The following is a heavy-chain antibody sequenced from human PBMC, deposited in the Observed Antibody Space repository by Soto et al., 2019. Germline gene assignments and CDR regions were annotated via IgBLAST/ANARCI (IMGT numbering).Heavy chain of an antibody. J-gene: IGHJ5*02. V-gene: IGHV5-51*01. Sequence: GESLKISCKASGYSFLDYWIAWVRQTPEKGLEWMGIIYPPDSDSRYNPSFQGQVTFSVDKSINTAYLQWSSLKASDTALYYCARHSPYASTSYGFDPWGQGTLVTVSS. CDR1: GYSFLDYW. CDR2: IYPPDSDS. D-gene: IGHD3-16*01. CDR3: ARHSPYASTSYGFDP.